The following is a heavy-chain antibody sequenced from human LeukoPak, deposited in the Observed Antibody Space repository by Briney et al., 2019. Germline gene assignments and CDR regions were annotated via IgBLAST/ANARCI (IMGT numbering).Heavy chain of an antibody. CDR1: GGSISSHY. CDR3: ARQSILYWFDP. Sequence: TSETLSLTCTVSGGSISSHYWSWIRQPPGKGLEWIGYIYYSGSTNYNPSLKSRVTISVDTSKNQFSLKLSSVTAADTAVYYCARQSILYWFDPWGQGTLVTVSS. J-gene: IGHJ5*02. V-gene: IGHV4-59*08. D-gene: IGHD2-15*01. CDR2: IYYSGST.